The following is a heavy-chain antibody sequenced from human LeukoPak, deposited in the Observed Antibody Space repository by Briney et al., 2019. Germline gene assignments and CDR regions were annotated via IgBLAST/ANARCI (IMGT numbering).Heavy chain of an antibody. CDR3: AAKGNGYTGSYVFAH. V-gene: IGHV3-30*02. CDR1: GFTFNDYA. D-gene: IGHD1-26*01. J-gene: IGHJ4*02. CDR2: IWYDGSNE. Sequence: GGSLRLSCAASGFTFNDYAMHWVRQAPGKGLEWVALIWYDGSNEYYADSVKGRFTISRDDSKNTLYLQMNSLRTEDTAVYYCAAKGNGYTGSYVFAHWGQGILVTVAS.